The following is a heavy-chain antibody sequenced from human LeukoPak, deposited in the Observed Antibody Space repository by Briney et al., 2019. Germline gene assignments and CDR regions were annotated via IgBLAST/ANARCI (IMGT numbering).Heavy chain of an antibody. CDR2: IYYSGST. V-gene: IGHV4-59*08. CDR3: ARHQQLWSPPGT. D-gene: IGHD5-18*01. Sequence: PSETLSLTCTVSGGSISSYYWSWIRQPPGKGLEWIGYIYYSGSTNYNPSLKSRVTISVDTSKNQFSLKLSSVTAADTAVYYCARHQQLWSPPGTWGQGTLVTVSS. CDR1: GGSISSYY. J-gene: IGHJ4*02.